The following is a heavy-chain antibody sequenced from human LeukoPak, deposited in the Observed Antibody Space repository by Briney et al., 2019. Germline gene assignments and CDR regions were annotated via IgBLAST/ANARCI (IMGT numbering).Heavy chain of an antibody. CDR2: ISYDGSNK. CDR3: ASPVRDRYCSGGSCYSPFDF. J-gene: IGHJ4*02. CDR1: GFTFSGYG. D-gene: IGHD2-15*01. V-gene: IGHV3-30*03. Sequence: GGSLRLSCAASGFTFSGYGMHWVRQTPGKGLEWVAVISYDGSNKYYADSVKGRFTISRDNSKNTMYLQMNSLRAEDTAVYYCASPVRDRYCSGGSCYSPFDFWGQGNLVTVSS.